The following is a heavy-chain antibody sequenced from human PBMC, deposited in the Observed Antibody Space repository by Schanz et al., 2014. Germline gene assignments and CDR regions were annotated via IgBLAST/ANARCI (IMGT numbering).Heavy chain of an antibody. CDR3: ATASSPVREAGAGSAFHL. J-gene: IGHJ5*02. V-gene: IGHV3-15*01. CDR2: IKGKTDGGTA. D-gene: IGHD6-13*01. CDR1: GLTFTSAW. Sequence: EVQLVESGGGLIQPGGSLRLSCATSGLTFTSAWMSWVRQAPGKGLEWVGRIKGKTDGGTADYAAPMKGRFTISRDDSKNTLFLQMNSLKIEDTAVYYCATASSPVREAGAGSAFHLWGQGTLVTVSP.